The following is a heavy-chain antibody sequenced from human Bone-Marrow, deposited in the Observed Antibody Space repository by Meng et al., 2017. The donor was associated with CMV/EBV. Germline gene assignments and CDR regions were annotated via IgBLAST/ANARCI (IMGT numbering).Heavy chain of an antibody. D-gene: IGHD3-16*02. V-gene: IGHV1-2*02. CDR1: GYTFTGYY. J-gene: IGHJ4*02. Sequence: ASVKVSCKASGYTFTGYYMHWVRQAPGQGLEWMGWINPNSGGTNYAQKFQGRVTMTRDTSISTAYMELSRLRSDDTAVYYCARGTDHKGIARLSYPLDYWGQGTLVTVSS. CDR3: ARGTDHKGIARLSYPLDY. CDR2: INPNSGGT.